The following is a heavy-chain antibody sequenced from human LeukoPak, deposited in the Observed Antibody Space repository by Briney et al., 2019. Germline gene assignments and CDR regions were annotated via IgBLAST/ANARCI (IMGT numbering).Heavy chain of an antibody. CDR1: GFTFSSYW. J-gene: IGHJ4*02. Sequence: GGSLRLSCAASGFTFSSYWMSWVRQAPGKGLEWVANIKEDGSEKYYVDSVKGRFTISRDNAKNSLYLQMNSLRAEDTAVYYRARVALGSTTTNCDYWGQGTLVSVSS. V-gene: IGHV3-7*05. D-gene: IGHD1-26*01. CDR2: IKEDGSEK. CDR3: ARVALGSTTTNCDY.